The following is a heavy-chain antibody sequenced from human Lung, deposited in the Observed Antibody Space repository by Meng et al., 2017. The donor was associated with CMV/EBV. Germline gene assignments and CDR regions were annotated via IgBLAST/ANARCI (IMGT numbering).Heavy chain of an antibody. V-gene: IGHV4-39*07. D-gene: IGHD3-16*02. CDR2: IYYSGST. J-gene: IGHJ4*02. CDR3: ARYLITFGGVIVSDY. Sequence: SXTLSLXCTVSGGSISSSSYYWGWIRQPPGKGLEWIGSIYYSGSTYYNPSLKSRVTISVDTSKNQFSLKLSSVTAADTAVYYCARYLITFGGVIVSDYGGQGTLVTVPQ. CDR1: GGSISSSSYY.